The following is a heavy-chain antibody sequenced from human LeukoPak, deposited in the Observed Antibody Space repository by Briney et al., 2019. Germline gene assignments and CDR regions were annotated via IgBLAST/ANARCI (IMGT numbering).Heavy chain of an antibody. D-gene: IGHD3-10*01. J-gene: IGHJ4*02. V-gene: IGHV3-33*03. CDR2: MWYDGSNK. CDR3: ASARVLGSGSLDN. CDR1: GFTFSSYG. Sequence: PGGSLRLSCAASGFTFSSYGMHWVRQAPGKGLEWVAVMWYDGSNKYYADSVKGRFTISRDNARRTLYLQMNSLRADDTAVYYCASARVLGSGSLDNWGQGTLVTVSS.